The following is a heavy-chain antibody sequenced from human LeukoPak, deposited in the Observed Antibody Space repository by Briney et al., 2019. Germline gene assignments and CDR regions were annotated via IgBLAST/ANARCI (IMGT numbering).Heavy chain of an antibody. V-gene: IGHV1-2*02. CDR3: ARVVVRRGYCYYYGMDV. CDR2: INPNSGGT. CDR1: GYTFTGYY. Sequence: ASVKVTCKASGYTFTGYYMHWVRRAPGQGLEWMGWINPNSGGTNYAQKFQGRVTMTRDTSISTAYMELSRLRSDDTAVYYCARVVVRRGYCYYYGMDVWGQGTTVTVSS. J-gene: IGHJ6*02. D-gene: IGHD3-22*01.